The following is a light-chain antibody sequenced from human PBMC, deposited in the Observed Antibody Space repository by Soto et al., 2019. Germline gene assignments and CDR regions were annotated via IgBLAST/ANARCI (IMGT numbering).Light chain of an antibody. J-gene: IGLJ1*01. V-gene: IGLV2-14*01. CDR2: EVT. Sequence: QSALTQPASVSESPGQSIAISCTGTSSDVGGYDYVSWYQQHPDKAPKLMIYEVTKRPSGVSNRFSGSKSGNTASLTISGLQPEDEADYYCSSHTSGSTRVFGSGTKLTVL. CDR3: SSHTSGSTRV. CDR1: SSDVGGYDY.